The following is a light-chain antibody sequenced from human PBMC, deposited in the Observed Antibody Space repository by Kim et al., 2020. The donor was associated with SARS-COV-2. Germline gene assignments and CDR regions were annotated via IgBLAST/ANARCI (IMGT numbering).Light chain of an antibody. CDR3: QQYYSYPRT. V-gene: IGKV1-8*01. CDR1: QGISSY. CDR2: AAS. Sequence: SASTGDRVTSTCRARQGISSYLAWYQQKPGKAPKLLIYAASTLQSGVPSRFSGSGSGTDFTLTISCLQSEDFATYYCQQYYSYPRTFGQGTKVDIK. J-gene: IGKJ1*01.